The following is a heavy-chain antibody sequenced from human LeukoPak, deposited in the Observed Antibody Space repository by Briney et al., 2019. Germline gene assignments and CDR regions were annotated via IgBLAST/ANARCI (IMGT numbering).Heavy chain of an antibody. CDR3: ARFSTHYYGSGSIYYYYGMDV. J-gene: IGHJ6*04. CDR2: IYYSGST. CDR1: GGSISSYY. V-gene: IGHV4-59*01. D-gene: IGHD3-10*01. Sequence: SETLSLTCTVSGGSISSYYWSWIRQPPGKGLEWIGYIYYSGSTNYNPSLKSRVTISVDTSKNQFSLKLSSVTAADTAVYYCARFSTHYYGSGSIYYYYGMDVWGKGTTVTASS.